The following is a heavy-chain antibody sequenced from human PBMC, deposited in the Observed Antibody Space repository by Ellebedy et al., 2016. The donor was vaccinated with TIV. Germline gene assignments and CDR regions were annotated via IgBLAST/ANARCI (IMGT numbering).Heavy chain of an antibody. Sequence: SETLSLXXTVSGGSISKFSWTWIRQSPGKGLEWIGYIFYSGDTNYNPSLKSRVSMSVDTSKSQLSLTLTSVTAADTGVYYCARFDYDVEGYYGLDVWGQGTTVTVSS. CDR2: IFYSGDT. D-gene: IGHD3-16*01. CDR3: ARFDYDVEGYYGLDV. CDR1: GGSISKFS. V-gene: IGHV4-59*01. J-gene: IGHJ6*02.